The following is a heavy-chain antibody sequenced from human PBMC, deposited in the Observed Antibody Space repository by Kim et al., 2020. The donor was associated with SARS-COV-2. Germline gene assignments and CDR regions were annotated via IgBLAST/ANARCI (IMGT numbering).Heavy chain of an antibody. Sequence: GGSLRLSCVASGFTFRSYWMHCFRPAPGKGLVLVSRVNSDGSSTSYADSVKGRFTISRDNARNTLYLQMNSLRAEDTAVYYCASLSTWYVWDKFDYWGQGPLLTVSS. J-gene: IGHJ4*02. D-gene: IGHD3-16*01. CDR2: VNSDGSST. CDR1: GFTFRSYW. CDR3: ASLSTWYVWDKFDY. V-gene: IGHV3-74*01.